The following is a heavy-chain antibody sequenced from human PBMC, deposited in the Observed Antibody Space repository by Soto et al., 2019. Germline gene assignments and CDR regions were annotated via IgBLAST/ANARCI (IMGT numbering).Heavy chain of an antibody. CDR3: ARDAVGYYYYGMDV. J-gene: IGHJ6*02. Sequence: GGSLRLSCAASGFTFSSYSMNWVRQAPGKRLEWVSSISSSSSYIYYADSVKGRFTISRDNAKNSLYLQMNSLRAEDTAVYYCARDAVGYYYYGMDVWGQGTTVTVSS. CDR2: ISSSSSYI. CDR1: GFTFSSYS. V-gene: IGHV3-21*01.